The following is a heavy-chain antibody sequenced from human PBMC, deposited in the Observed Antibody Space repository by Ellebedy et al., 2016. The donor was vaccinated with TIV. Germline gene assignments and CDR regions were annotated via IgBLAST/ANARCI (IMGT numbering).Heavy chain of an antibody. D-gene: IGHD3-3*01. Sequence: PGGSLRLSCTASGFNFGDYAMIWVRQAPGKGLAWVGFISSRRYGGRPEYAAFVKGRFSISRDESRSIAYLQMDRLKRDDTGVYYCTRNPKKSAGIPFDNWGRGVLVTVSS. CDR2: ISSRRYGGRP. J-gene: IGHJ4*02. V-gene: IGHV3-49*04. CDR3: TRNPKKSAGIPFDN. CDR1: GFNFGDYA.